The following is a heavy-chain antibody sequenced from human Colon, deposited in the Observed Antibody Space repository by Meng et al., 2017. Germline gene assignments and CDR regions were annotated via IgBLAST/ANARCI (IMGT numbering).Heavy chain of an antibody. V-gene: IGHV3-48*03. D-gene: IGHD1-26*01. CDR3: ARTPHRVGATDWYYFDY. CDR2: ISSSGSTI. J-gene: IGHJ4*02. CDR1: GFTFSSYE. Sequence: GGSLRLSCAASGFTFSSYEMNWVRQAPGKGLEWVPYISSSGSTIYYADSVKGRFTISRDNAKNSLYLQMYSLRAEDTAVYYCARTPHRVGATDWYYFDYWGQGTLVTVSS.